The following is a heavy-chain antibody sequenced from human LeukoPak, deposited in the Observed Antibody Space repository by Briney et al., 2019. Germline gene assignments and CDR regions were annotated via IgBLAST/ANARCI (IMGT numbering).Heavy chain of an antibody. Sequence: GGSLRLSCAASGFTFSNYAMNWVRQAPGKGLEWVSIITGSGTGTYFAGSVKGRFTISRDNSKDMLYLQMNYLRAEDTAVYYCARARSAGRRLYYFNSWGQGTLVTVSS. CDR1: GFTFSNYA. CDR2: ITGSGTGT. D-gene: IGHD3-10*01. J-gene: IGHJ4*02. V-gene: IGHV3-23*01. CDR3: ARARSAGRRLYYFNS.